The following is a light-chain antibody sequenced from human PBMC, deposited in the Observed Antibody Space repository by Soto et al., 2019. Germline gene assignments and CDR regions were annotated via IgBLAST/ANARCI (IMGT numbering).Light chain of an antibody. CDR3: QQSYSTLYT. J-gene: IGKJ2*01. V-gene: IGKV1-39*01. CDR1: QSISSY. CDR2: GAS. Sequence: DIQMTQSPSSLSAPVGDRVTITCRASQSISSYLNWYQQKPGKAPELLIYGASSLQSGVPSRFSGSGSGTDFTLTICSLQPEDFATYYCQQSYSTLYTFGQGTKLEIK.